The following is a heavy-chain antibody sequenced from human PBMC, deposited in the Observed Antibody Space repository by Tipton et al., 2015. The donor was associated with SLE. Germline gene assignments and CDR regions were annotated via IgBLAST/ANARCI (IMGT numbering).Heavy chain of an antibody. D-gene: IGHD4-23*01. CDR2: TSHSGRS. V-gene: IGHV4-34*01. CDR1: GGSLSDYF. J-gene: IGHJ4*02. Sequence: TLSLTRAVYGGSLSDYFWTWIRQPPGKGLEWIGQTSHSGRSIYNPSLRSRVTISVDTSKMQFSLRLNSVTAADTTVYYCASGKLRYGGWDNWGQGTLVTVSS. CDR3: ASGKLRYGGWDN.